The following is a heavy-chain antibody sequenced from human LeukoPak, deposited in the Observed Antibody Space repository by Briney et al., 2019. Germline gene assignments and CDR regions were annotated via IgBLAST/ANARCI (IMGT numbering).Heavy chain of an antibody. D-gene: IGHD6-6*01. CDR3: ARVEYSSSSVADY. CDR1: GFTVSSNY. J-gene: IGHJ4*02. V-gene: IGHV3-53*01. CDR2: IYSGGST. Sequence: PGGSLRLSCAASGFTVSSNYMSWVRQAPGKGLEGVSVIYSGGSTYYADSVKGRFTISRDNSKNTLYLQMNSLRAEDTAVYYCARVEYSSSSVADYWGQGTLVTVSS.